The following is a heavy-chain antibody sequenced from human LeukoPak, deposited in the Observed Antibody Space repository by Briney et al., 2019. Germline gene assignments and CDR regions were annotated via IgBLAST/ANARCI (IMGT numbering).Heavy chain of an antibody. V-gene: IGHV3-30*04. CDR3: ARDSYSSSLGY. CDR1: GFTFSSYA. Sequence: GGSLRLSCAASGFTFSSYAMHWVRRAPGKGLEWVAVISYDGSNKYYADSVKGRFTISRDNSKNTLYLQMNSLRAEDTAVYYCARDSYSSSLGYWGQGTLVTVSS. CDR2: ISYDGSNK. D-gene: IGHD6-6*01. J-gene: IGHJ4*02.